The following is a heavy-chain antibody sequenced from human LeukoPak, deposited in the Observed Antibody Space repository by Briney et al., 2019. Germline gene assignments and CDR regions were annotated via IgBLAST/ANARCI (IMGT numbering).Heavy chain of an antibody. Sequence: GGSLRLSCAASGFTFSSYWMSWVRQAPGKGLEWVSSIRGGGDTFYADSVKGRFTLSRDDSRNTVYLQLNNLRVEDTAVYYCAKANWVSNADAVWWGQGTLVTVSS. D-gene: IGHD1-1*01. CDR3: AKANWVSNADAVW. CDR1: GFTFSSYW. V-gene: IGHV3-23*01. CDR2: IRGGGDT. J-gene: IGHJ4*02.